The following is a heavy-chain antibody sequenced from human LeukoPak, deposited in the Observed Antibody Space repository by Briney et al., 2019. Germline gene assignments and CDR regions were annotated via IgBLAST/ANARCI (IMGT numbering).Heavy chain of an antibody. V-gene: IGHV3-23*01. CDR2: ISGSGGST. CDR1: GFTFSSYA. Sequence: GGSLRLSCAASGFTFSSYAMSWVRQAPGKGLEWVSAISGSGGSTYYADSVKGRFTISRDNSKNTLYLQMNSLRAEDTAVYYCARASSRVGSNFDYWGQGTLVTVSS. D-gene: IGHD3-10*01. CDR3: ARASSRVGSNFDY. J-gene: IGHJ4*02.